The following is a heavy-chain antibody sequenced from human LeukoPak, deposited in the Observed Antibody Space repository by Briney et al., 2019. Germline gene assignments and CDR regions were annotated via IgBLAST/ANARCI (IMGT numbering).Heavy chain of an antibody. Sequence: PSGTLSLTCTVSGGSTSSYYWSWIRQPPGKGLEWIGYIYYSGSIKYNPSLKSRVTISVDKSKNQFSLRLSSVTAADTAVYYCARGTGLGIGDPFDYWGQGTLVTVSS. CDR3: ARGTGLGIGDPFDY. CDR2: IYYSGSI. D-gene: IGHD7-27*01. J-gene: IGHJ4*02. CDR1: GGSTSSYY. V-gene: IGHV4-59*12.